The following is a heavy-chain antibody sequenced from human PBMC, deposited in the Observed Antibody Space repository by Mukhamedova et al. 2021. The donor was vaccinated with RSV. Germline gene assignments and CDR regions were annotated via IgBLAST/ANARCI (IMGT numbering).Heavy chain of an antibody. J-gene: IGHJ4*02. D-gene: IGHD4-17*01. CDR3: ATFYGDYYFDY. Sequence: QWYQRRVTMTEDTSTDTAYMELSSLRSEDTAVYYCATFYGDYYFDYWGQGTLVTVSS. V-gene: IGHV1-24*01.